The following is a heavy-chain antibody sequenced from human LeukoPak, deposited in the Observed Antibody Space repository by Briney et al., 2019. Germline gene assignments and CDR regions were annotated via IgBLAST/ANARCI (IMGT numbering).Heavy chain of an antibody. V-gene: IGHV1-69*05. CDR1: GYTFTNYY. J-gene: IGHJ4*02. D-gene: IGHD3-10*01. CDR2: ITPIFGTA. Sequence: ASVKVSCKASGYTFTNYYIHWVRQAPGQGLEWMGRITPIFGTANYAQKFQGRVTITTDESTSTAYMELSSLRSEDTAVYYCARGDNYYGSGSYLYYFDYWGQGTLVTVSS. CDR3: ARGDNYYGSGSYLYYFDY.